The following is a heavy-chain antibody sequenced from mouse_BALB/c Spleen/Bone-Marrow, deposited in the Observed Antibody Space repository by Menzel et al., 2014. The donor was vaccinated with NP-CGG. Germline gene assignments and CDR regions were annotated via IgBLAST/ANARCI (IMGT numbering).Heavy chain of an antibody. CDR2: IDPANGNT. D-gene: IGHD2-4*01. J-gene: IGHJ3*01. CDR3: ASMIKAY. CDR1: GFNIKDTY. Sequence: VQLLQSGGGLVKLGASVKLSCTASGFNIKDTYMHWVKQRPEQGLEWIGRIDPANGNTKYDPKFQGKAAITADTSSNTATMQLSNLTAQDTAFYYCASMIKAYWGQGTLVTVSA. V-gene: IGHV14-3*02.